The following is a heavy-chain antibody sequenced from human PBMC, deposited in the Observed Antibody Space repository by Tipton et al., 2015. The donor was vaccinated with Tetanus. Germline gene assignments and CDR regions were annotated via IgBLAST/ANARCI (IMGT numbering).Heavy chain of an antibody. CDR3: ARVPFSYVWGSYRYTDAFDI. D-gene: IGHD3-16*02. V-gene: IGHV4-39*01. CDR1: GGSISSSSYY. J-gene: IGHJ3*02. CDR2: IYYSGST. Sequence: TLSLTCTVSGGSISSSSYYWGWIRQPPGKGLEWIGSIYYSGSTYYNPSLKSRVTISVDTSKNQFSLKLSSVTAADTAVYYCARVPFSYVWGSYRYTDAFDIWGQGTMVTVSS.